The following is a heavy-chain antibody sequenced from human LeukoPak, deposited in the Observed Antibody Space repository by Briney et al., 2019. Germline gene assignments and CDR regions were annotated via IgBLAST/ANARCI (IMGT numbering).Heavy chain of an antibody. CDR3: AREYMDYYYYGMDV. CDR1: GFTVSSNY. J-gene: IGHJ6*02. D-gene: IGHD3-10*01. Sequence: GGSLRLSCAASGFTVSSNYMSWVRQAPGKGLEWVSVIYSGGSTYYADSVKGRFTISRDNSKNTLYLQMNSLRAEDTAVYYCAREYMDYYYYGMDVWGQGTTVAVSS. V-gene: IGHV3-53*01. CDR2: IYSGGST.